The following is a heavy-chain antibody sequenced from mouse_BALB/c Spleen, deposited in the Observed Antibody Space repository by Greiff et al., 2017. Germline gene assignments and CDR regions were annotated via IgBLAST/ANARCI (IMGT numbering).Heavy chain of an antibody. CDR3: ARDLYYGYGYYFDY. V-gene: IGHV5-6-3*01. J-gene: IGHJ2*01. CDR2: INSNGGST. Sequence: EVKLVESGGGLVQPGGSLKLSCAASGFTFSSYGMSWVRQTPDKRLELVATINSNGGSTYYPDSVKGRFTISRDNAKNTLYLQMSSLKSEDTAMYYCARDLYYGYGYYFDYWGQGTTLTVSS. CDR1: GFTFSSYG. D-gene: IGHD2-2*01.